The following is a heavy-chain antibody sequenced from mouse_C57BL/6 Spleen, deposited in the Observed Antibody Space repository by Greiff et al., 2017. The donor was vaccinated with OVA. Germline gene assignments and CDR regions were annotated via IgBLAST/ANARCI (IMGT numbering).Heavy chain of an antibody. D-gene: IGHD2-4*01. V-gene: IGHV1-50*01. J-gene: IGHJ4*01. CDR3: ARFSDYDYAMDY. CDR1: GYTFTSYW. CDR2: IDPSDSYT. Sequence: VQLQESGAELVKPGASVKLSCKASGYTFTSYWMQWVKQRPGQGLEWIGEIDPSDSYTNYNQKFKGKATLTVDTSSSTAYMQLSSLTSEDSAVYYCARFSDYDYAMDYWGQGTSVTVSS.